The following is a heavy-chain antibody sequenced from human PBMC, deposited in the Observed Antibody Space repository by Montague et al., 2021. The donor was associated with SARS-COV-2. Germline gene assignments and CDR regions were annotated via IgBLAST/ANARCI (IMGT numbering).Heavy chain of an antibody. CDR2: INSSGSA. Sequence: SETLSLTCTVSGGSITYFYWPWLRQPAAKGLEWIGRINSSGSANYSPSLKSRVTMSVDTSKNQFSLKLNSLTAADTAGYYCARGEHPQSGSWFFFDTWGQGAPVTVSS. D-gene: IGHD6-13*01. J-gene: IGHJ4*02. CDR3: ARGEHPQSGSWFFFDT. CDR1: GGSITYFY. V-gene: IGHV4-4*07.